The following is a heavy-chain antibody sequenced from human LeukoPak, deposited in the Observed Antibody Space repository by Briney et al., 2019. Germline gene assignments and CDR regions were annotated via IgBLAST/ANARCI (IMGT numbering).Heavy chain of an antibody. D-gene: IGHD2-2*01. J-gene: IGHJ6*02. CDR1: GFTFSSYW. V-gene: IGHV3-7*01. CDR3: ARERYCSSTSCSNKDYYYYGMDV. Sequence: GGSLRLSCAASGFTFSSYWMSWVRQAPGKGLEWVANIKQEGSEKYYVDSVKGRFTISRDNAKNSLYLQMNSLRAEDTAVYYCARERYCSSTSCSNKDYYYYGMDVWGQGTTVTVSS. CDR2: IKQEGSEK.